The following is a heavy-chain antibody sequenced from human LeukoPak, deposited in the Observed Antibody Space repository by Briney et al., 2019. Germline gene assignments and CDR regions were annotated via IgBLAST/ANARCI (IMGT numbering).Heavy chain of an antibody. CDR2: ISGSGGST. Sequence: SGGSLRLSCAASGFTFSSYAMSWVRQAPGKGLEWVSAISGSGGSTYYADSVKGRFTISRDNSKNTLYLRMNSLRAEDTAVYYCAKSHLTGTDYYYYGMDVWGQGTTVTVSS. V-gene: IGHV3-23*01. CDR1: GFTFSSYA. J-gene: IGHJ6*02. D-gene: IGHD1-7*01. CDR3: AKSHLTGTDYYYYGMDV.